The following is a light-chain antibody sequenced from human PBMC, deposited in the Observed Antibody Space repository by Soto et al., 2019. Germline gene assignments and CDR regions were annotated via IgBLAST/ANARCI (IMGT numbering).Light chain of an antibody. CDR3: QHYNSSSIT. V-gene: IGKV1-5*03. J-gene: IGKJ1*01. Sequence: DIQMTQSPSTLSASVGDRVTITCRASQSISSWLAWYQQKPGKAPKLLIYKASSLESGVPSRFSGSGFGTEFTLTISSLQPDDFATYYCQHYNSSSITFGQGTKVEIK. CDR1: QSISSW. CDR2: KAS.